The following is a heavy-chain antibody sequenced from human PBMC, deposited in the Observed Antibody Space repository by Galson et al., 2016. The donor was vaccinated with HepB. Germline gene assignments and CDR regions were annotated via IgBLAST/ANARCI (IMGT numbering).Heavy chain of an antibody. V-gene: IGHV3-33*06. J-gene: IGHJ5*01. D-gene: IGHD4-11*01. Sequence: SLRLSCAASGFTFSNFAMHWVRQAPGKGLEWVAVIWYDGTSKYYVDSVKGRFTISRDNSKNTLNPQMNSLRAEDTAVYYCAKVATPNRNYENWFDSWGQGTLVTVSS. CDR2: IWYDGTSK. CDR1: GFTFSNFA. CDR3: AKVATPNRNYENWFDS.